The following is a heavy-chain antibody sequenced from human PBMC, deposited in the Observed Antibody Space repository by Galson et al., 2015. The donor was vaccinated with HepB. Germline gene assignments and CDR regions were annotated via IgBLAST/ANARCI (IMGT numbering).Heavy chain of an antibody. CDR3: VRVADSDHGDHTHFDY. D-gene: IGHD4-17*01. J-gene: IGHJ4*02. CDR2: ISNNTLYT. Sequence: YLRLSCAASGFTFSDYYMAWIRQAPGKGLEWVSYISNNTLYTHYADSVKGRFTISSDNVKNSMYLQMNSLRAEDTAVYYCVRVADSDHGDHTHFDYWGQGTLVTVSS. CDR1: GFTFSDYY. V-gene: IGHV3-11*06.